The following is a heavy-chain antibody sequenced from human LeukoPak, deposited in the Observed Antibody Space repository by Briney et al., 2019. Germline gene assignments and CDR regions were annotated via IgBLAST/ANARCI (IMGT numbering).Heavy chain of an antibody. CDR2: IYYSGST. J-gene: IGHJ3*02. CDR3: ARELSIYDYVWGSYRPDAFDI. Sequence: PSGTLSLTCTVSGGSISSYSWSGIRQTPGKGLERIGYIYYSGSTNYNPSLKSRVTISVDTSKYQFSLKLSSVTAADTAVYYCARELSIYDYVWGSYRPDAFDIWGQGTMVTVSS. V-gene: IGHV4-59*12. CDR1: GGSISSYS. D-gene: IGHD3-16*02.